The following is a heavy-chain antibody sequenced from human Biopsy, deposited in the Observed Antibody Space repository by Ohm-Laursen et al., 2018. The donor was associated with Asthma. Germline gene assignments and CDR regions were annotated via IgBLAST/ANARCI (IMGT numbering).Heavy chain of an antibody. J-gene: IGHJ3*02. V-gene: IGHV3-30*03. CDR2: ISNDGSSK. CDR3: VRDGTDDAFDI. D-gene: IGHD1-1*01. CDR1: GFSFSNFA. Sequence: SLRLSCAASGFSFSNFAIHWVRQAPGKGLEWVALISNDGSSKYYADSVKGRFTMARDNSKNTLDLQMNSLREEDTAVYYCVRDGTDDAFDIWGQGTVVSVSS.